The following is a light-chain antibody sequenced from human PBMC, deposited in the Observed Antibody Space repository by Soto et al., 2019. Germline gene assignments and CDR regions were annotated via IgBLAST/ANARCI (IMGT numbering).Light chain of an antibody. CDR1: SSDVGDYNY. Sequence: QSALTQPASASGSPGQSVTISCTGTSSDVGDYNYVSWYQQHPGTVPKLVISEVTNRPSGVDSRFSCSKSGKTASPNISVLQAEDEADYYCSSYTRISSSVVFGGGTKLTVL. CDR3: SSYTRISSSVV. V-gene: IGLV2-14*01. CDR2: EVT. J-gene: IGLJ2*01.